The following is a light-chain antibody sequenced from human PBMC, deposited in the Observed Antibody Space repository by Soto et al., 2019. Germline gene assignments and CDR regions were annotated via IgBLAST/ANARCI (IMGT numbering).Light chain of an antibody. CDR3: QQYGRSRT. Sequence: TQPPDPLSVSPGERATLSCRASQSVSSSYLAWYQQKPGQAPRLLIYGASSRATGIPDRFSGSGSGTDFTLTISRLEPEDFAVYYCQQYGRSRTFGQGTKVDIK. J-gene: IGKJ1*01. CDR2: GAS. CDR1: QSVSSSY. V-gene: IGKV3-20*01.